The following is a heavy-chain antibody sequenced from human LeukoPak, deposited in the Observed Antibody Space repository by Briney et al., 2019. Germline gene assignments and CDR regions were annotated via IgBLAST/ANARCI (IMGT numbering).Heavy chain of an antibody. V-gene: IGHV1-2*02. CDR3: ARGIAALPPPYSYGMDV. D-gene: IGHD6-13*01. CDR1: GYTFTGYY. Sequence: ASVKVSRTSSGYTFTGYYMHWVRQAPGQGLEWMGWINPNSGGTNYAQKFQGRVTMTRDTSISTAYMELSRLRSDDTAVYYCARGIAALPPPYSYGMDVWGQGTTVTVPS. CDR2: INPNSGGT. J-gene: IGHJ6*02.